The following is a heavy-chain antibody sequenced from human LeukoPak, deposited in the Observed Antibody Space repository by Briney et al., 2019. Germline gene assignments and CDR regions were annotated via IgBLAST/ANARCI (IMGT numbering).Heavy chain of an antibody. CDR3: ARAWGSGSYGGKH. CDR2: INPNSGGT. V-gene: IGHV1-2*02. D-gene: IGHD1-26*01. Sequence: ASVKVSCKSSGYNFIDYYLHWVRQAPGQGLEWLGWINPNSGGTDYAQKFQGRVTLTRDTSISTAYMELSSLTSDDTAVYYCARAWGSGSYGGKHWGQGSLVTVTS. J-gene: IGHJ1*01. CDR1: GYNFIDYY.